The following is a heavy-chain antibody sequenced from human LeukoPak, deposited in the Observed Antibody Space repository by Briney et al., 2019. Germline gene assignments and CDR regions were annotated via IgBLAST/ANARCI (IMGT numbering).Heavy chain of an antibody. CDR3: ATRRYGATYYYYYYMDV. CDR2: IYSGGST. Sequence: GGSLRLSCAASGFTVSSNYMSWVRQAPGKGLEWVSVIYSGGSTYYADSVKGRFTISRDNSKNTLYLQMNSLRAEDTAVYYCATRRYGATYYYYYYMDVWGKGTTVTVSS. CDR1: GFTVSSNY. J-gene: IGHJ6*03. D-gene: IGHD5-18*01. V-gene: IGHV3-53*01.